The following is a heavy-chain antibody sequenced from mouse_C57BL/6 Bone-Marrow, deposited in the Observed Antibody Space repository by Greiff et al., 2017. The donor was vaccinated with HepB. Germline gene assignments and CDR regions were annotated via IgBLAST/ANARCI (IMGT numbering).Heavy chain of an antibody. J-gene: IGHJ4*01. CDR1: GYTFTDYY. V-gene: IGHV1-26*01. Sequence: EVQLQQSGPELVKPGASVKISCKASGYTFTDYYMNWVKQSHGKSLEWIGDINPNNGGTSYNQKFKGKATLTVDKSSSTAYMELRSLTSEDSAVYYCARKAKYDPYYAMDYWGQGTSVTVSS. CDR2: INPNNGGT. CDR3: ARKAKYDPYYAMDY. D-gene: IGHD2-10*02.